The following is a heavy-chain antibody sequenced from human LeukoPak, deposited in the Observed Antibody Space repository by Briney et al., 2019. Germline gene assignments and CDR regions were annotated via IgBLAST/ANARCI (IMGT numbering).Heavy chain of an antibody. CDR3: AKDSITMVRGVIPAEYFQH. V-gene: IGHV3-30*18. Sequence: GGPLRLSCAASGFTFSSYGMHWVRQAPGKGLEWVAVISYDGSNKYYADSVKGRFTISRDNSKNTLYLQMNSLRAEDTAVYYCAKDSITMVRGVIPAEYFQHWGQGTLVTVSS. D-gene: IGHD3-10*01. CDR2: ISYDGSNK. J-gene: IGHJ1*01. CDR1: GFTFSSYG.